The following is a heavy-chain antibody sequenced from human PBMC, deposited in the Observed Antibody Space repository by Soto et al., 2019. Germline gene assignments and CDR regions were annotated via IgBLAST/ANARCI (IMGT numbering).Heavy chain of an antibody. CDR3: ARGFTYSPRGGRNYYYAMDV. CDR1: GYTFTTYV. Sequence: ASVKVSSKTSGYTFTTYVITWVRQAPGQGLEWMGWINTYNDNTNYAQKVQGRVTMTTDTSTRTSYMELRCLRSDDTAVYYCARGFTYSPRGGRNYYYAMDVWGQGTTVTVSS. CDR2: INTYNDNT. J-gene: IGHJ6*02. D-gene: IGHD3-16*01. V-gene: IGHV1-18*01.